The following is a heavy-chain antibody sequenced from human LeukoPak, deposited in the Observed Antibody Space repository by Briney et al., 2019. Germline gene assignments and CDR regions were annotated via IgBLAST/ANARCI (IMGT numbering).Heavy chain of an antibody. CDR2: IITNTGNP. CDR3: ARASVGGDYVVSNWFDP. CDR1: GYTFTSYA. D-gene: IGHD4-17*01. Sequence: ASVKVSCKASGYTFTSYAMNWVRQAPGQGLEWMGWIITNTGNPTYAQGFTGRFVFSLDTSVSTAYLQISSLKAEDTAVYYCARASVGGDYVVSNWFDPWGQGTLVTVSS. V-gene: IGHV7-4-1*02. J-gene: IGHJ5*02.